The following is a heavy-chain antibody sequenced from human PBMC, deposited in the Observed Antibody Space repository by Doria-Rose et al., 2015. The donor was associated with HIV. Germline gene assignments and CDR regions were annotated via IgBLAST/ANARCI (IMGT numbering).Heavy chain of an antibody. CDR2: IFSDDER. D-gene: IGHD6-13*01. V-gene: IGHV2-26*01. J-gene: IGHJ4*02. CDR1: GVSHSSPGMG. CDR3: ARIKSSRWYHKYYFDF. Sequence: QITLKESGPVLVKPTETLTLACTVSGVSHSSPGMGVSWIRQPPGKALEWLANIFSDDERSYKTSLKSRLTISRGTSKSQVVLTMTDTDPVDTATYYCARIKSSRWYHKYYFDFWGQGTLVIVSA.